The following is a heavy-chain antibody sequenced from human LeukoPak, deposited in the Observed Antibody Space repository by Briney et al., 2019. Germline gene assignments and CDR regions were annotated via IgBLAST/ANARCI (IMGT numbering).Heavy chain of an antibody. CDR3: AKRDFDDYFDY. V-gene: IGHV3-23*01. D-gene: IGHD3-9*01. CDR2: ISGSGGST. CDR1: GFTFSNYA. Sequence: HPGGSLRLSCAASGFTFSNYAMNWVRQAPGKGLEWVSAISGSGGSTYYADSVKGRFTISRDNSKNTLYLQMNSLRAEDTAVYYCAKRDFDDYFDYWGQGTLVTVSS. J-gene: IGHJ4*02.